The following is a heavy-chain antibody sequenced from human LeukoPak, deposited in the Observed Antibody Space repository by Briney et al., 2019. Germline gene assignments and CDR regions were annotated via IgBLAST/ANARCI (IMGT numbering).Heavy chain of an antibody. Sequence: RPSETLSLTCTVSGGSISSYYWTCIRQPPGKGLEWIGYIYYSGSTNYNPSLKSRVTMSVDTSKNQFSLKLTSVTAADTAVYYCARAHSGYSSSSLWGQGTLVTVSS. D-gene: IGHD6-6*01. V-gene: IGHV4-59*08. CDR2: IYYSGST. CDR3: ARAHSGYSSSSL. J-gene: IGHJ4*02. CDR1: GGSISSYY.